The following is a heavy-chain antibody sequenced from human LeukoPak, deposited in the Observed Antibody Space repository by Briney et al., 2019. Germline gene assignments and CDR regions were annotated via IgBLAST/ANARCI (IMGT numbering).Heavy chain of an antibody. CDR2: IYYTGST. CDR1: GGSICTSSYF. Sequence: PSETLSLTCTVSGGSICTSSYFWGWIRHPPGKGLEWFGSIYYTGSTYYNPSLKSRVTISVDTSKNQFSLKLTSVTAADTAVYYCARHEKQQWLLPYKWFDPWGQGTLVTVSS. J-gene: IGHJ5*02. D-gene: IGHD6-19*01. V-gene: IGHV4-39*01. CDR3: ARHEKQQWLLPYKWFDP.